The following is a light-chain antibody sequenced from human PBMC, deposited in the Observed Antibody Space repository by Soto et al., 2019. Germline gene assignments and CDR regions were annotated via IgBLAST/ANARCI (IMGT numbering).Light chain of an antibody. CDR3: SSYAGSNTVV. V-gene: IGLV2-8*01. CDR1: SSDVGGYNY. Sequence: QSVLSQPPSASGSPGQSVTISCTGTSSDVGGYNYVSWYQQHPGKAPKLMIYEVSKRPSGVPDRFSGSKSGNTASLTVSGLQADDDSDYYCSSYAGSNTVVFGEGTQLTVL. CDR2: EVS. J-gene: IGLJ7*01.